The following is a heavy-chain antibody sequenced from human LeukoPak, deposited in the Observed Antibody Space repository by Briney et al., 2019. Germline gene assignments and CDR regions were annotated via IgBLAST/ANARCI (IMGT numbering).Heavy chain of an antibody. D-gene: IGHD6-19*01. CDR3: ARVGGPAVAGTFGRGRDYYFDY. V-gene: IGHV4-34*01. CDR1: GGSFSGYY. CDR2: INHSGST. J-gene: IGHJ4*02. Sequence: SETLSLTCAVYGGSFSGYYWSWIRQPPGKGLEWIGEINHSGSTNYNPSLKSRVTISVDTSKNQFPLKLSSVTAADTAVYYCARVGGPAVAGTFGRGRDYYFDYWGQGTLVTVSS.